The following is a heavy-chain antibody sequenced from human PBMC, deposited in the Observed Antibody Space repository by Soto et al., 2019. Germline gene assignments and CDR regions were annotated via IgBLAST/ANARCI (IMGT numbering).Heavy chain of an antibody. J-gene: IGHJ4*02. V-gene: IGHV4-59*08. D-gene: IGHD4-17*01. CDR3: ARHLTYGGPDFEY. CDR2: IYDIGST. Sequence: PSETLSLTCTVSGGSIRSYYWSWIRQPPGKGLEWVGYIYDIGSTDYNPSLKSRVIISGDTSKNQFSLKLSSVTAADTAIYYCARHLTYGGPDFEYWGKGTLVTVSS. CDR1: GGSIRSYY.